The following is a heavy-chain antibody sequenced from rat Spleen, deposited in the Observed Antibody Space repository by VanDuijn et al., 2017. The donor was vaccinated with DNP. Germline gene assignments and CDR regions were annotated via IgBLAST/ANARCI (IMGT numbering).Heavy chain of an antibody. V-gene: IGHV5-7*01. D-gene: IGHD1-12*02. CDR2: LSYDGSRT. Sequence: EVQLVESGGGLVQPGRSLKLSCAASGVTFSDYNMAWVRQAPKKGLEWVATLSYDGSRTYYRDSVKGRFTISRDNAKSTLYLQMNSLRSEDTATYHCVRPHYYYGSYPQYWGQGVMVTVSS. CDR1: GVTFSDYN. J-gene: IGHJ2*01. CDR3: VRPHYYYGSYPQY.